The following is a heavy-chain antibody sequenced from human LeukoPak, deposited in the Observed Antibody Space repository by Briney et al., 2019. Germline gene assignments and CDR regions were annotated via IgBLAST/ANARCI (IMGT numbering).Heavy chain of an antibody. D-gene: IGHD3-10*01. V-gene: IGHV3-21*01. Sequence: MPGRSLRLSCAASGFTFSSYSMNWVRQAPGKGLEWVSSISSSSSYIYYADSVKGRFTISRDNAKNSLYLQMNSLRAEDTAVYYCARDRPGGFDYWGQGTLVTVSS. CDR3: ARDRPGGFDY. CDR1: GFTFSSYS. CDR2: ISSSSSYI. J-gene: IGHJ4*02.